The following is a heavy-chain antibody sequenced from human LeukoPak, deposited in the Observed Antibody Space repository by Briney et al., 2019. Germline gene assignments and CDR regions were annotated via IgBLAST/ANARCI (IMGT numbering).Heavy chain of an antibody. D-gene: IGHD5-24*01. Sequence: GESLKISCKGSGFRFSSYWIGWVRQMPGKGLECMGTIYPGDSDTRYSPSFQGQVTISADKSITTAYLQWSSLKASDTAMYYCARLLGDGYNAYYFDYWGQGTPVTVSS. CDR3: ARLLGDGYNAYYFDY. J-gene: IGHJ4*02. CDR1: GFRFSSYW. V-gene: IGHV5-51*01. CDR2: IYPGDSDT.